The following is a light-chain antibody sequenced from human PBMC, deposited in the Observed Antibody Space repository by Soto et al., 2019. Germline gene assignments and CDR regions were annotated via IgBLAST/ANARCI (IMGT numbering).Light chain of an antibody. Sequence: EIGMTQSPATLSVSPGERATLSCGASQSVSSNLAWYQQKPGQAPRLLIYGASTRATGIPARFSGSGSGTEFTLTISSLKSEDFAVYYCQQYNNWPTITFGQGTRLEIK. J-gene: IGKJ5*01. CDR3: QQYNNWPTIT. CDR2: GAS. V-gene: IGKV3-15*01. CDR1: QSVSSN.